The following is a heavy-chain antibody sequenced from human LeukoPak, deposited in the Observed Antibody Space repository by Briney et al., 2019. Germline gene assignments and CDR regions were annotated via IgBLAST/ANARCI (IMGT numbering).Heavy chain of an antibody. Sequence: SETLSLTCAVYGGSFSGYYWSWIRQPPGKGLEWIGEINHSGSTNYNPSLKSRVTISVDTSKNQFSLKLSSVTAADTAVYYCARQTRFLEWLPTKWYDPWGQGTLVTVSS. CDR2: INHSGST. J-gene: IGHJ5*02. CDR3: ARQTRFLEWLPTKWYDP. V-gene: IGHV4-34*01. CDR1: GGSFSGYY. D-gene: IGHD3-3*01.